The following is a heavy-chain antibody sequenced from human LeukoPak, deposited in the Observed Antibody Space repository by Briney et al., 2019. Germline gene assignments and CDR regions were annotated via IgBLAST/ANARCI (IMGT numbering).Heavy chain of an antibody. Sequence: PGGSLRLSCAASGFTFSSYGMHWVRQAPGKGLEWVAVISYDGSNKYYADSVKGRFTTSRDNSKNTLYLQMNSLRADDTAVYYCAKDLKEYYFDYWGQGTLVTVSS. V-gene: IGHV3-30*18. CDR3: AKDLKEYYFDY. CDR1: GFTFSSYG. CDR2: ISYDGSNK. J-gene: IGHJ4*02.